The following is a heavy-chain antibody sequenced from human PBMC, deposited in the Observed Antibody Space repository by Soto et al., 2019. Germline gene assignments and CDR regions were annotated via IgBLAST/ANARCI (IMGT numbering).Heavy chain of an antibody. CDR1: GGTFSSYA. J-gene: IGHJ6*02. D-gene: IGHD6-13*01. CDR3: ARQGSSWYRYYYYYYGMDV. Sequence: SVKVSCKASGGTFSSYAISWVRQAPGQGLEWMGGIIPIFGTANYAQKFQGRVTITADESTSAAYMELSSLRSEDTAVYYCARQGSSWYRYYYYYYGMDVWGQGTTVTVS. V-gene: IGHV1-69*13. CDR2: IIPIFGTA.